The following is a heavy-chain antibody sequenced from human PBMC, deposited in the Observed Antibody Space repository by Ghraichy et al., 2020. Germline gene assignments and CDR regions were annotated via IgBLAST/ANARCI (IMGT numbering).Heavy chain of an antibody. Sequence: GESPNISCAASGFTFSSYAMSWVRQAPGKGLEWVSAISGSGGSTYYADSVKGRFTISRDNSKNTLYLQMNSLRAEDTAVYYCAKDLSYDSSGYHYWYFDLWGRGTLVTVSS. CDR2: ISGSGGST. CDR3: AKDLSYDSSGYHYWYFDL. CDR1: GFTFSSYA. V-gene: IGHV3-23*01. J-gene: IGHJ2*01. D-gene: IGHD3-22*01.